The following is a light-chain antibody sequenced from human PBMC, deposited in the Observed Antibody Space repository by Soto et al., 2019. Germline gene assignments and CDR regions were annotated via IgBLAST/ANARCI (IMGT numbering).Light chain of an antibody. V-gene: IGKV1-39*01. J-gene: IGKJ5*01. CDR3: QQSYSITIT. CDR2: AAS. Sequence: DIQMTQSPSSLSASVGDRVTITCRASQGISSYLSWYQQKPGKAPKFLIYAASSLQRGVPSRFSGSGSGTDFTLTISSLQPLDFATYYCQQSYSITITLGQGTRLEIK. CDR1: QGISSY.